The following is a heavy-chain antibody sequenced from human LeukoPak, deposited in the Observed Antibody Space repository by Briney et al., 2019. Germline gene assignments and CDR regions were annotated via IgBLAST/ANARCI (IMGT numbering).Heavy chain of an antibody. CDR3: ARDRRSYYDFWSGYFDY. CDR1: GFTVSSNY. V-gene: IGHV3-53*01. Sequence: GGSLRLSCAASGFTVSSNYMSWVRQARGKGVEWVSVIYSGGSTYYADSVKGRFTISRDNSKNTLYLQMNSLRAEDTAVHYCARDRRSYYDFWSGYFDYWGQGTLVTVSS. J-gene: IGHJ4*02. CDR2: IYSGGST. D-gene: IGHD3-3*01.